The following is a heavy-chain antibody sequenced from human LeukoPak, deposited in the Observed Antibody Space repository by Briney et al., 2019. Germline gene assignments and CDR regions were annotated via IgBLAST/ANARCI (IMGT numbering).Heavy chain of an antibody. CDR1: GFTFSTYA. D-gene: IGHD6-13*01. CDR2: ISSSSSYI. V-gene: IGHV3-21*01. CDR3: ARARIAAAGTDY. Sequence: GRSLRLSCAASGFTFSTYAMHWVRQAPGKGLEWVSSISSSSSYIYYADSVKGRFTISRDNAKNSLYLQMNSLRAEDTAVYYCARARIAAAGTDYWGQGTLVTVSS. J-gene: IGHJ4*02.